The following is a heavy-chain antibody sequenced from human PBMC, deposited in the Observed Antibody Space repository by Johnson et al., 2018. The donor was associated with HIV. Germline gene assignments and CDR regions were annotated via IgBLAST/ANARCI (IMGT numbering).Heavy chain of an antibody. Sequence: VQLVESGGGVVQPGRSLRLSCAASGFTFSSYAMHWVRQAPGRGLEWVSTIGGSGGTTYYADSVKGRFTISRDSSKNTVYLHMDSLRVGDTAMYYCAKYGGGGTYFSAFDIWGQGTKVIVSS. CDR2: IGGSGGTT. D-gene: IGHD1-26*01. CDR3: AKYGGGGTYFSAFDI. V-gene: IGHV3-23*04. J-gene: IGHJ3*02. CDR1: GFTFSSYA.